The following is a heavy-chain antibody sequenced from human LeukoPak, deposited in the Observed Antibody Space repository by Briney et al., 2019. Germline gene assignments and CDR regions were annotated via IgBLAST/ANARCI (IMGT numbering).Heavy chain of an antibody. V-gene: IGHV3-23*03. CDR3: ARAYRDYYDTSGYYYEDY. D-gene: IGHD3-22*01. CDR1: GFTFSSYA. J-gene: IGHJ4*02. Sequence: GGSLRLSCAASGFTFSSYAMSWVRQAPGKGLEWVSVIYSGGSTYYADSVKGRFTISRDNAKNSLYLQMNSLRAEDTAVYYCARAYRDYYDTSGYYYEDYWGQGTLVTVSS. CDR2: IYSGGST.